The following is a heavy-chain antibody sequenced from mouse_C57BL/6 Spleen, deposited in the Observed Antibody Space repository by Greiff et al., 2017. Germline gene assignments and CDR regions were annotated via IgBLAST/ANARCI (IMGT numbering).Heavy chain of an antibody. D-gene: IGHD2-4*01. J-gene: IGHJ3*01. CDR3: ARRESFYDYPLAY. CDR1: YNSFTSCW. CDR2: LDPDSDGT. Sequence: QVQLQQRAALLMTPGASEELSYTSCYNSFTSCWLHWVQTRPGRRLWWVRRLDPDSDGTKYNEKFKGKATLTVDKPSSTAYMQLSSLTSEDSAVYYCARRESFYDYPLAYWGQGTPVTVSA. V-gene: IGHV1-62-3*01.